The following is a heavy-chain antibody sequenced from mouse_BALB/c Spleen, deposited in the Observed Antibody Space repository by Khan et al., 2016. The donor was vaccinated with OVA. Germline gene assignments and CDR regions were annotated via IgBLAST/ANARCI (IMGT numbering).Heavy chain of an antibody. J-gene: IGHJ3*01. CDR3: ASHLTGSFAY. CDR1: GFIFSSYS. CDR2: ISSGGDYT. D-gene: IGHD4-1*01. Sequence: EVELVESGGDLVKPGGSLKLSCAASGFIFSSYSMSWVRQTPDKRLEWVATISSGGDYTYYPDNVKGRFTISRDHAKNTLYLQMNSLKSEDTAMYYCASHLTGSFAYWGQGTLVTVSA. V-gene: IGHV5-6*01.